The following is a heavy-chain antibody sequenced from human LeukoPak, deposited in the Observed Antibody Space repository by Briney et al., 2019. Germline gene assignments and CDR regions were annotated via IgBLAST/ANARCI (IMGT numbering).Heavy chain of an antibody. D-gene: IGHD3-3*01. V-gene: IGHV3-21*01. CDR2: ISSSSSYI. CDR3: ARGDDTYYDFWSVPGV. J-gene: IGHJ4*02. Sequence: GGSLRLSCAASGFTFSSYSMNWVRQAPGKGLEWVSSISSSSSYIYYADSVKGRFTISRDNAKNSLYLQMNSLRAEDTAVYYCARGDDTYYDFWSVPGVWGQGTLVTVSS. CDR1: GFTFSSYS.